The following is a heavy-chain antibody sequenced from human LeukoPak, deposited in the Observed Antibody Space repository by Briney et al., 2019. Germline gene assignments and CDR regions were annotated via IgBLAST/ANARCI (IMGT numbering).Heavy chain of an antibody. J-gene: IGHJ4*02. Sequence: SGGSLRLSCAASGFTFSSYAMHWVRQAPGKGLEWVAVISYDGSNKYYADSVKGRFTISRDNSKNTLYLQMNSLRAEDTAVYYCAKEERIAVAGRESYFDYWGQGTLVTVSS. D-gene: IGHD6-19*01. CDR2: ISYDGSNK. V-gene: IGHV3-30-3*01. CDR3: AKEERIAVAGRESYFDY. CDR1: GFTFSSYA.